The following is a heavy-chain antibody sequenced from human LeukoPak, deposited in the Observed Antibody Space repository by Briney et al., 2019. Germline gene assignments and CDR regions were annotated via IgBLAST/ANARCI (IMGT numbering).Heavy chain of an antibody. Sequence: ASVKVSCTASGYTFTGYYMHWVRQAPGQGLEWMGWINPNSGGTNYAQKFQGRVTMTRDTSISTAYMELSRLRSDDTAVYYCARGVRQYSSGPYAPYWGQGTLVTVSS. J-gene: IGHJ4*02. CDR1: GYTFTGYY. CDR2: INPNSGGT. D-gene: IGHD6-19*01. V-gene: IGHV1-2*02. CDR3: ARGVRQYSSGPYAPY.